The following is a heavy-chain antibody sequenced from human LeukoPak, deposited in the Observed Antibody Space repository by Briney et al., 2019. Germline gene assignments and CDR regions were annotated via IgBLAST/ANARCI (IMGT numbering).Heavy chain of an antibody. CDR1: GFTFSIYG. J-gene: IGHJ4*02. CDR3: ARDMMGATLYFDS. D-gene: IGHD1-26*01. CDR2: ISGSGGRT. Sequence: GGSLRLSCAASGFTFSIYGMSWVRQAPGKGLEWVSAISGSGGRTYNADSMKGRFTISRDNSKNTLYLQMNSLRVEDTAVYYCARDMMGATLYFDSWGQGTLVTVSS. V-gene: IGHV3-23*01.